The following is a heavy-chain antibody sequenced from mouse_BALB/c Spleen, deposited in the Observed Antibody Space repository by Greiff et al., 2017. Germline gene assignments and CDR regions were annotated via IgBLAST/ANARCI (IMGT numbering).Heavy chain of an antibody. CDR3: ARGYRYGDYFDY. J-gene: IGHJ2*01. CDR1: GFTFSDFY. D-gene: IGHD2-14*01. CDR2: SRNKANDYTT. V-gene: IGHV7-1*02. Sequence: EVKLVESGGGLVQPGGSLRLSCATSGFTFSDFYMEWVRQPPGKRLEWIAASRNKANDYTTEYSASVKGRFIVSRDTSQSILYLQMNALRAEDTAIYYCARGYRYGDYFDYWGQGTTLTVSS.